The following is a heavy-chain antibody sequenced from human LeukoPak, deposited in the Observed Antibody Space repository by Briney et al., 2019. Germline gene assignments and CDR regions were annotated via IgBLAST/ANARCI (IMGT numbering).Heavy chain of an antibody. D-gene: IGHD3-22*01. CDR3: AKDLGPSSGQDY. CDR1: GFNFNNYD. V-gene: IGHV3-30*02. Sequence: PGGSLRLSCAASGFNFNNYDMHWVRQAPGKGLEWVAFIRYDGSNKYYADSVKGRFTISRDNSKNTLYLQMNSLRAEDTAVYYCAKDLGPSSGQDYWGQGTLVTVSS. CDR2: IRYDGSNK. J-gene: IGHJ4*02.